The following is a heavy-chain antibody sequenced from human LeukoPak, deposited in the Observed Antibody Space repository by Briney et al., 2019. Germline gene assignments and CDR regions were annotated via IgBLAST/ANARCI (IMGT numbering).Heavy chain of an antibody. D-gene: IGHD3-10*01. CDR1: GFTFDNYV. CDR2: ISALFPNT. J-gene: IGHJ6*02. CDR3: ARDKVGSGNHYYYGMDV. Sequence: GGSLRLSCAASGFTFDNYVMAWFRQAPGKGLEWVSTISALFPNTYSADSVKGRFTISRDNSKGTLYLQMNSLRAEDTAVYYCARDKVGSGNHYYYGMDVWGQGTTVTVSS. V-gene: IGHV3-23*01.